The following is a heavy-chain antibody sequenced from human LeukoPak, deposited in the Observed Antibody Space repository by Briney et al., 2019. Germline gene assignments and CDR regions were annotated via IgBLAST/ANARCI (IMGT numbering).Heavy chain of an antibody. V-gene: IGHV3-64*01. D-gene: IGHD3-3*01. Sequence: GGSLRLSCAASGFTFSTHALHWVRQAPGKGLEYLSGISSSGGRTHYANSVQGRFTISRDNSKNTLYLQMGSLRGEDMAVYYCARSDKWDLWSGYPVDMDVWGKGPTVTVSS. CDR1: GFTFSTHA. CDR3: ARSDKWDLWSGYPVDMDV. CDR2: ISSSGGRT. J-gene: IGHJ6*03.